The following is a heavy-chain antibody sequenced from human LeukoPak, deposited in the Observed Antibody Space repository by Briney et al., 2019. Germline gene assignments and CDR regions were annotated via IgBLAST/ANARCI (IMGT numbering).Heavy chain of an antibody. D-gene: IGHD3-22*01. CDR3: ARDSRYDSSGHAP. V-gene: IGHV4-39*07. Sequence: SETLSLTCTVSGGSIANTSYYWGWVRQPPGKGLQWISAIYYTGATYYSPSFKSRVTISADKSKNQFSLKVKSVTAADTAVYFCARDSRYDSSGHAPWGQGSLVTVSS. CDR2: IYYTGAT. CDR1: GGSIANTSYY. J-gene: IGHJ5*02.